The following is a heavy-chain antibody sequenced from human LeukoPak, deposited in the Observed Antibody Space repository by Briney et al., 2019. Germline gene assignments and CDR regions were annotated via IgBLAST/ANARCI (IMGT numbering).Heavy chain of an antibody. CDR1: GGTFSSYA. J-gene: IGHJ4*02. Sequence: ASVTVSCKASGGTFSSYAISWVRQAPGQGLEWMGGIIPIFGTANYAQKFQGRVTITTDESTSTAYMELSSLRSEDTAVYYCASGTRGVVVPAASYYWGQGTLVTVSS. CDR2: IIPIFGTA. CDR3: ASGTRGVVVPAASYY. V-gene: IGHV1-69*05. D-gene: IGHD2-2*01.